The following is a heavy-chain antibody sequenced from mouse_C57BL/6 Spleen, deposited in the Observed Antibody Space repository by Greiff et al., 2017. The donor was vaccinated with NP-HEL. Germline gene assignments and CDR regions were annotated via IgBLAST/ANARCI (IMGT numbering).Heavy chain of an antibody. Sequence: QVQLQQPGAELVMPGASVKLSCKASGYTFTSYWMHWVKQRPGQGLEWIGEIDPSDSYTNYNQKFKGKSTLTVDKSSSTAYMQLSSLTSEDSAVYYCARLGYYGSSYGFADWGQGTLVTVSA. CDR2: IDPSDSYT. V-gene: IGHV1-69*01. J-gene: IGHJ3*01. CDR1: GYTFTSYW. D-gene: IGHD1-1*01. CDR3: ARLGYYGSSYGFAD.